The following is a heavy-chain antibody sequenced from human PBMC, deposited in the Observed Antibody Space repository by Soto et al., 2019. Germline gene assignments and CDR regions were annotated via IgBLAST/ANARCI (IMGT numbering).Heavy chain of an antibody. J-gene: IGHJ4*02. CDR2: ISWNSGSI. CDR3: AKGLGVRYFDWLLDY. D-gene: IGHD3-9*01. Sequence: SLRLSCAASGFTFDDYAMHWVRQAPGKGLEWVSGISWNSGSIGYADSVKGRFTISRDNAKNSLYLQMNSLRAEDTALYYCAKGLGVRYFDWLLDYWGQGTLVTVSS. CDR1: GFTFDDYA. V-gene: IGHV3-9*01.